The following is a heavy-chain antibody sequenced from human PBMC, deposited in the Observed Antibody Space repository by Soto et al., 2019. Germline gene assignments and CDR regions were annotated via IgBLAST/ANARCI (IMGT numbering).Heavy chain of an antibody. J-gene: IGHJ4*02. Sequence: PSETLSLTCTVSGGSISSSSYYWGWIRQPPGKGLEWIGSIYYSGSTYYNPSLKSRVTISVDTSKNQFSLKLSSVTAADTAVYYCARQRTGYYTGFDYWGQGTLVTVSS. D-gene: IGHD3-9*01. CDR1: GGSISSSSYY. V-gene: IGHV4-39*01. CDR3: ARQRTGYYTGFDY. CDR2: IYYSGST.